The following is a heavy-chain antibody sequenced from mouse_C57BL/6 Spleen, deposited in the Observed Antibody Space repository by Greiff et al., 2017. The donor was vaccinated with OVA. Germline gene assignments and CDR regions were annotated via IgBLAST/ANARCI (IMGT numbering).Heavy chain of an antibody. CDR2: IDPSDSYT. CDR3: ARRTRSMDY. CDR1: GYTFTSYW. J-gene: IGHJ4*01. V-gene: IGHV1-50*01. Sequence: QVQLQQPGAELVKPGASVKLSCKASGYTFTSYWMPWVKQRPGQGLEWIGEIDPSDSYTNYNQKFKGKATLTVDTSSSTAYMQLSSLTSEDSAVYYCARRTRSMDYWGQGTSVTVSS.